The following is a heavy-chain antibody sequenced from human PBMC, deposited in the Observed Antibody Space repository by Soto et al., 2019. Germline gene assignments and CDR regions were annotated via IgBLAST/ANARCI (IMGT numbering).Heavy chain of an antibody. D-gene: IGHD2-15*01. CDR2: I. J-gene: IGHJ4*02. V-gene: IGHV1-3*01. CDR1: GYTFTSYA. Sequence: GAQLQVSSKASGYTFTSYAMHWVRQAPGQRLEWMGWINSQKFQGRVTITRDTSASTAYMELSSLRSEDTAVYYCARDLGGWPDYWGQGTLVTVSS. CDR3: ARDLGGWPDY.